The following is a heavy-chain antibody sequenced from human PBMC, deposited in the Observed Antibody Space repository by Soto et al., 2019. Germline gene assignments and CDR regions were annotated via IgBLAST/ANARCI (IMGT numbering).Heavy chain of an antibody. V-gene: IGHV3-33*01. CDR1: GFTFSSYG. Sequence: GGSLRLSCAASGFTFSSYGMHWVRQAPGKGLEWVAVIWYDGSNKHYADPVKGRFTMSRDNSENTLSLQMNSLRAEDTAIYYCARDIDWYSNSSGFDNWGQGTLVTVSS. J-gene: IGHJ4*02. CDR3: ARDIDWYSNSSGFDN. D-gene: IGHD1-26*01. CDR2: IWYDGSNK.